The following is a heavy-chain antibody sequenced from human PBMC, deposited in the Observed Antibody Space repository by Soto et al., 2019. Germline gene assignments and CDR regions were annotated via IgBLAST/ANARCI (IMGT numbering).Heavy chain of an antibody. CDR2: MNPNSGNT. Sequence: ASVKVSCKASGYTFTSYDINWVRQATGQGLEWMGWMNPNSGNTGYAQKFQGRVTMTRNTSISTAYMELSSLRSEDTAVYYCARGGYDSNFWSGSTCFDSWGKGKRVAVSS. CDR1: GYTFTSYD. J-gene: IGHJ3*02. CDR3: ARGGYDSNFWSGSTCFDS. D-gene: IGHD3-3*01. V-gene: IGHV1-8*01.